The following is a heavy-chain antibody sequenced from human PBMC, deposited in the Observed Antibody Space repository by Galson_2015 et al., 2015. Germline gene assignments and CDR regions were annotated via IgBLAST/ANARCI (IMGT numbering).Heavy chain of an antibody. CDR3: ARESCSSTSCYRFFDY. J-gene: IGHJ4*02. CDR2: IIPLFGTA. Sequence: SCKASGGTFSSYAFIWLRQAPGHGLEWMGVIIPLFGTANYVQKFQGRVTITADESTSTAYMELSSLRSEDTAVYYCARESCSSTSCYRFFDYWGQGTLVTVSS. D-gene: IGHD2-2*01. V-gene: IGHV1-69*01. CDR1: GGTFSSYA.